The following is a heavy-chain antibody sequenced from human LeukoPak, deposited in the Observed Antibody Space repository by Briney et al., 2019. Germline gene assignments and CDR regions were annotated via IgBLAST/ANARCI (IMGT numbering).Heavy chain of an antibody. J-gene: IGHJ3*02. CDR3: AKEVYYFDTSGLYSLAFDI. Sequence: GPSLRLSCAASGLTFSRYAMSWVSQAPGKGMEWASAISANGGSTYYADSVKGRFTISRDNSKNTLYLQMNSLRVEDTAVYYCAKEVYYFDTSGLYSLAFDIWGQGTMVTVPS. D-gene: IGHD3-22*01. CDR2: ISANGGST. CDR1: GLTFSRYA. V-gene: IGHV3-23*01.